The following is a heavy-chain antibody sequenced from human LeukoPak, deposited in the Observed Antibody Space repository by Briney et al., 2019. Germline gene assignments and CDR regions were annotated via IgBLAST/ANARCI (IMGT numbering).Heavy chain of an antibody. CDR2: IYPGDSDT. CDR3: VTAAHFDY. V-gene: IGHV5-51*01. D-gene: IGHD6-13*01. CDR1: GYRFSTNW. Sequence: GESLKISCKGYGYRFSTNWIGWVRQMPGKGLEWMGIIYPGDSDTRYSPSFQGQVTISFDKSITTAYLQWSSLKASDTAMYYCVTAAHFDYWGQGTLVTVSS. J-gene: IGHJ4*02.